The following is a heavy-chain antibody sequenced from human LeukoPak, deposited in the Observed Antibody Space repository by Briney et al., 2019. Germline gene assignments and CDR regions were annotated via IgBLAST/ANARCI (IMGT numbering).Heavy chain of an antibody. CDR1: GGSISSGSYY. V-gene: IGHV4-61*01. D-gene: IGHD1-1*01. CDR2: ITNSGTT. J-gene: IGHJ4*02. CDR3: AREERV. Sequence: SETLSLTCTVSGGSISSGSYYWSWIRQSPGRGLEWIGYITNSGTTKFNPSLKSRVTISRDTSKNQISLRLSSVTAADTAVYYCAREERVWGQGTLVTVSS.